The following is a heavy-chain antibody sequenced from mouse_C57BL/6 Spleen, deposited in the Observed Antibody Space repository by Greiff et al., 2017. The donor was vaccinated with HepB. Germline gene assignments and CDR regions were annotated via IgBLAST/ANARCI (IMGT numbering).Heavy chain of an antibody. CDR3: ARSRYYGSSDY. CDR2: IYPGSGNT. CDR1: GYTFTDYY. J-gene: IGHJ2*01. V-gene: IGHV1-76*01. D-gene: IGHD1-1*01. Sequence: QVQLKESGAELVRPGASVKLSCKASGYTFTDYYINWVKQRPGQGLEWIARIYPGSGNTYYNEKFKGKATLTAEKSSSTAYMQLSSLTSEDSAVYFCARSRYYGSSDYWGQGTTLTVSS.